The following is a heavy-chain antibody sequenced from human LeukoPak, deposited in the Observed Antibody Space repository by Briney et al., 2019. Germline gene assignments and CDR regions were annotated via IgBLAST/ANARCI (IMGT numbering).Heavy chain of an antibody. Sequence: SETLSLTCTVSGGSISSSSYYWGWIRQPPGKGLEWIGSIYYSGSTYYNPSLKSRVTISVDTSKNQFSLKLSSVTAADTAVYYCARVQQLERRSFLDYWGQGTLVTVSS. J-gene: IGHJ4*02. CDR1: GGSISSSSYY. V-gene: IGHV4-39*07. CDR2: IYYSGST. CDR3: ARVQQLERRSFLDY. D-gene: IGHD1-1*01.